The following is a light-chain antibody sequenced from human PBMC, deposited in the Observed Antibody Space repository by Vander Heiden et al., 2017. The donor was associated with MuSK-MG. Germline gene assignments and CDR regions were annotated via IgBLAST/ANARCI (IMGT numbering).Light chain of an antibody. V-gene: IGLV2-14*01. CDR3: SSYTSSSTPWV. Sequence: QSALTQPASVSGSPGLSITISCTGTSSDVGGYNYVSWYQQHPGKAPKLMIYDVSNRPSGVSNRFSGSKSGNTASLTISGLQAEDEADYYCSSYTSSSTPWVFGGGTKLTVL. CDR2: DVS. CDR1: SSDVGGYNY. J-gene: IGLJ3*02.